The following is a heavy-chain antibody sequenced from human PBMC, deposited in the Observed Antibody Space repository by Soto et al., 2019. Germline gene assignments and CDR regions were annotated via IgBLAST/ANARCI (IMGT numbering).Heavy chain of an antibody. Sequence: GGSLRLSCAASGFTVSSNYMSWVRQAPWKGLEWVSVIYSGGSTYYADSVKGRFTISRDNSKNTLYLQMNSLRAEDTAVYYCAREDYYDSSGYYGYWGQGTLVTVS. V-gene: IGHV3-53*01. CDR1: GFTVSSNY. D-gene: IGHD3-22*01. CDR3: AREDYYDSSGYYGY. J-gene: IGHJ4*02. CDR2: IYSGGST.